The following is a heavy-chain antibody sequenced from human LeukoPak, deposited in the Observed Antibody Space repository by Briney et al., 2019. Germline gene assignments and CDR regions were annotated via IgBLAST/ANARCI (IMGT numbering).Heavy chain of an antibody. CDR1: GGSISSYY. D-gene: IGHD1-26*01. CDR2: IYYSGST. J-gene: IGHJ6*02. V-gene: IGHV4-59*01. CDR3: ARVTSSGSYWIVYYGMDV. Sequence: SETLSLTCTGSGGSISSYYWSWIRQPPGKGLEWIGYIYYSGSTNYNPSLKSRVTISVDTSKNQFSLKLGSVTAADTAVYYCARVTSSGSYWIVYYGMDVWGQGTTVTVSS.